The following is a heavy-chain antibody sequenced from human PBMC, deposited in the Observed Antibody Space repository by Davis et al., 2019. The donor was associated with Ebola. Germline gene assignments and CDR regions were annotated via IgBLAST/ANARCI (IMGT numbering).Heavy chain of an antibody. CDR3: AKDGGDSGIRFDS. CDR2: ISYDQSTR. D-gene: IGHD3-10*01. CDR1: GFAFSRHA. V-gene: IGHV3-30-3*02. J-gene: IGHJ4*02. Sequence: PGGSLRLSCAASGFAFSRHAMHWVRQAPGKGLEWVAAISYDQSTRYYVDSVKGRFTIFRDSAKNSLFLQMNNLRAEDTAVYYCAKDGGDSGIRFDSWGQGTLVTVSS.